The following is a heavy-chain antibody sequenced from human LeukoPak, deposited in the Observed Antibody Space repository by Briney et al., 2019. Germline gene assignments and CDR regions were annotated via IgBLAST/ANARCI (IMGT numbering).Heavy chain of an antibody. CDR3: AIYRYYRNYFDY. D-gene: IGHD3-22*01. Sequence: SETLSLTCTVSGGSISSSSYYWGWIRQPPGKGLEWIGSIYYSGSTYYNPSLKSRVTISVDTSKNQFSLKLSSVTAADTVVYYCAIYRYYRNYFDYWGQGTLVTVSS. J-gene: IGHJ4*02. CDR1: GGSISSSSYY. CDR2: IYYSGST. V-gene: IGHV4-39*07.